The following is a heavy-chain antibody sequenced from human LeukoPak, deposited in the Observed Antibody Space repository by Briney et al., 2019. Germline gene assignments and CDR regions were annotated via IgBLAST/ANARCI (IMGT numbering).Heavy chain of an antibody. CDR2: IIPILGIA. Sequence: SVKVSCKASGGTFSSYTISWVRQAPGQGLEWMGRIIPILGIANYAQKFQGRVTITADKSTSTAYMELSSLRSEDTAVYYCARAETGYQLLVGGVFSYNWFDPWGQGTLVTVSS. CDR3: ARAETGYQLLVGGVFSYNWFDP. CDR1: GGTFSSYT. V-gene: IGHV1-69*02. D-gene: IGHD2-2*01. J-gene: IGHJ5*02.